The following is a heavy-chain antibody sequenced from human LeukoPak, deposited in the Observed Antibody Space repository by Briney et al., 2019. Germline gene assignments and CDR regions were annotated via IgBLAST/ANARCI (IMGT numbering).Heavy chain of an antibody. J-gene: IGHJ1*01. CDR3: VKEIDYYDSSGPVEH. CDR2: ISSNGGST. CDR1: GFTFSSYA. Sequence: GGPLRLSCSASGFTFSSYAMHWVRQAPGKGLEYVSAISSNGGSTYYADSVKGRFTISRDNSKNTLYLQMSSLRAEDTAVYYCVKEIDYYDSSGPVEHWGQGTLVTVSS. V-gene: IGHV3-64D*06. D-gene: IGHD3-22*01.